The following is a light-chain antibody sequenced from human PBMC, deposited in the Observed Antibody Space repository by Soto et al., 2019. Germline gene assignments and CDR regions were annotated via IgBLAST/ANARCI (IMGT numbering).Light chain of an antibody. V-gene: IGKV3-15*01. J-gene: IGKJ1*01. CDR1: QSISSN. CDR2: GPS. CDR3: QQYGRSPPWT. Sequence: EIVMTQSPATLSVSPGERATLSCRASQSISSNLAWYQQKPGQAPRLLIYGPSTRATGIPARFSGSGSGTEFTLTISSLQSEDFAVYYCQQYGRSPPWTFGQGTKVEIK.